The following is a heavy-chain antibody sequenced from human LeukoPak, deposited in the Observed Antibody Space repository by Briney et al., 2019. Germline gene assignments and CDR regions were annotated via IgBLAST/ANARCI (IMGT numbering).Heavy chain of an antibody. D-gene: IGHD6-19*01. CDR1: GFTFSSYY. CDR3: ARVGAVAGPSAAFDI. J-gene: IGHJ3*02. V-gene: IGHV4-34*01. CDR2: INHSGST. Sequence: GSLRLSCAASGFTFSSYYMSWVRQAPGKGLEWIGEINHSGSTNYNPSLKSRVTISVDTSKNQFSLKLSSVTAADTAVYYCARVGAVAGPSAAFDIWGQGTMVTVSS.